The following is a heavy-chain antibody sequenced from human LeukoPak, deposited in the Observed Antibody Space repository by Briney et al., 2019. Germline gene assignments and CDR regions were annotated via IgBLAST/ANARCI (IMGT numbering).Heavy chain of an antibody. V-gene: IGHV1-69*01. J-gene: IGHJ6*03. CDR1: GGTFSSYA. CDR2: IIPIFGTA. Sequence: ASVKGSCKASGGTFSSYAISWVRQAPGQGLEWMGGIIPIFGTANYAQKFQGRVTITADESTSTAYMELSSLRSEDTAVYYCARNDLYPPTLNYYYYYMDVWGKGTTVTVSS. CDR3: ARNDLYPPTLNYYYYYMDV. D-gene: IGHD1-1*01.